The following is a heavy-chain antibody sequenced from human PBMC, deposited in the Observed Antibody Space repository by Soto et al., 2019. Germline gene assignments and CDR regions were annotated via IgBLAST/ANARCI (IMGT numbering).Heavy chain of an antibody. Sequence: GGSLRLSCAASGFTFSSYEMNWVRQAPGKGLEWVSYISSSGSTVYYADSVKGRFTISRDNAKNSLYLQMNSLRAEDTAVYYCAITARAAAGTGIDYWGQGTLVTVSS. CDR3: AITARAAAGTGIDY. J-gene: IGHJ4*02. CDR2: ISSSGSTV. V-gene: IGHV3-48*03. CDR1: GFTFSSYE. D-gene: IGHD6-13*01.